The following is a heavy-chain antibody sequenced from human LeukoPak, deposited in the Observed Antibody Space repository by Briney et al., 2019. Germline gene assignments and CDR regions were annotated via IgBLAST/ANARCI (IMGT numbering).Heavy chain of an antibody. D-gene: IGHD6-13*01. CDR2: ISPSGGST. CDR3: ARGDSVPYSSSWYYGFMDV. V-gene: IGHV1-46*01. Sequence: ASVKVSCKAFGYTFTGYWMHWVRQAPGQGPEWMGVISPSGGSTIYAQKFKGRVTLTRDMSTSTDYLELSSLRSDDTAVYYCARGDSVPYSSSWYYGFMDVWGKGTTVTVSS. CDR1: GYTFTGYW. J-gene: IGHJ6*03.